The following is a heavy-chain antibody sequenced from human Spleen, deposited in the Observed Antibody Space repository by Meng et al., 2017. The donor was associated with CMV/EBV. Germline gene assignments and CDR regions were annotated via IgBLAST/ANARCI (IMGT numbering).Heavy chain of an antibody. Sequence: SETLSLTCTVSGGSISSYYWSWIRQPPGKGLEWIGYIYYSGSTNYNPSLKSRVTISVDVSKNQFSLRVTSVTAADTAVYFCVREFGVVPGPAYFDYWGQGTLVTVSS. CDR2: IYYSGST. J-gene: IGHJ4*02. V-gene: IGHV4-59*12. CDR1: GGSISSYY. D-gene: IGHD3-3*01. CDR3: VREFGVVPGPAYFDY.